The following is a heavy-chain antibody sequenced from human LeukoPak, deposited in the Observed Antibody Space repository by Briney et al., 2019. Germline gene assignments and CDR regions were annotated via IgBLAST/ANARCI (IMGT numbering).Heavy chain of an antibody. J-gene: IGHJ4*02. V-gene: IGHV3-48*04. CDR3: ARVAAVAGTRYFDY. D-gene: IGHD6-19*01. Sequence: GGSLRLSCAASGFTFSSYSMNWVRQAPGKGLEWVSYIGSTGSTIYYADSVKDRFTISRDNAKNSLYLQMNSLRAEDAAVYYCARVAAVAGTRYFDYWGQGTLVTVSS. CDR2: IGSTGSTI. CDR1: GFTFSSYS.